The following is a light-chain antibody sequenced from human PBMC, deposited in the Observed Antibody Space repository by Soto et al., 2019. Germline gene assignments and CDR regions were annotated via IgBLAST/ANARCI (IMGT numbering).Light chain of an antibody. J-gene: IGKJ2*01. Sequence: EIVLTQSPATLSLSPGERATLSCRASQSVNDYLAWYQQKPGQAPRLLIYGASNRATGIQLRFSGSGSGTDFTLTISSLEPEDVAVYYCQHRGRWPRTFGQGTKLEIK. V-gene: IGKV3-11*01. CDR1: QSVNDY. CDR2: GAS. CDR3: QHRGRWPRT.